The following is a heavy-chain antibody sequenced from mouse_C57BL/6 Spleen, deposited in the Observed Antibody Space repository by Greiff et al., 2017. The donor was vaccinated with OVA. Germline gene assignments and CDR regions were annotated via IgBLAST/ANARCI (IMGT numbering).Heavy chain of an antibody. CDR3: ARVVTTVVARDYAMDY. J-gene: IGHJ4*01. CDR1: GYTFTSYW. Sequence: QVQLKQPGAELVMPGASVKLSCKASGYTFTSYWMHWVKQRPGQGLEWIGEIDPSDSYTNYNQKFKGKSTLTVDKSSSTAYMQLSSLTSDDSAVYYCARVVTTVVARDYAMDYWGQGTSVTVSS. V-gene: IGHV1-69*01. D-gene: IGHD1-1*01. CDR2: IDPSDSYT.